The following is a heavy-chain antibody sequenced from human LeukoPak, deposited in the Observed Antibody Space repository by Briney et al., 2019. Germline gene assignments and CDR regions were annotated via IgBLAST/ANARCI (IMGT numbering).Heavy chain of an antibody. CDR1: GGSISYYY. CDR2: IFHRNYC. Sequence: SETLSLTCSLSGGSISYYYWSWIRQTPGKGLEWIGYIFHRNYCNYNPSLKSRVAISVDTSKNQFYLKLSSVTAADTAVYYCARGGVLPREFDTWGQGALVTVSS. CDR3: ARGGVLPREFDT. J-gene: IGHJ5*02. D-gene: IGHD3-10*01. V-gene: IGHV4-59*01.